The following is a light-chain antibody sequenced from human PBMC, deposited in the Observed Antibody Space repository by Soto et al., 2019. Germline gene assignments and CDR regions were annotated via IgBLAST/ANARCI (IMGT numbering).Light chain of an antibody. CDR3: RSYTSSSTWV. Sequence: QSALTQPASVSGSPGQSITLSCTGTSSDVGGYNYVSWYQQHPGKAPKLMIYDVSNRPQGVYNRFSGSKSANTASLTISGLHAKDEGDYYCRSYTSSSTWVFGGGTKLTVL. CDR2: DVS. J-gene: IGLJ3*02. CDR1: SSDVGGYNY. V-gene: IGLV2-14*01.